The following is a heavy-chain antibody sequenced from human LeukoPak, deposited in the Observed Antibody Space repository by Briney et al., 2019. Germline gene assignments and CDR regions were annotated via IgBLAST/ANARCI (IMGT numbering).Heavy chain of an antibody. D-gene: IGHD5-18*01. J-gene: IGHJ4*02. CDR2: ISGSGGST. CDR3: AKDTAMVLDY. CDR1: GFTFGSYA. Sequence: PGGSLRLSCAASGFTFGSYAMIWLRQAPGKGLEWVSAISGSGGSTYYADSVKGRFTISRDNSKNTLYLQMNSLRAEDTAVYYCAKDTAMVLDYWGQGTLVTVSS. V-gene: IGHV3-23*01.